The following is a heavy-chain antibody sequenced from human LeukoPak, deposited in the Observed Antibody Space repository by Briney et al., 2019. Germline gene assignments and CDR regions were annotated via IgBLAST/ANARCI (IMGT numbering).Heavy chain of an antibody. CDR1: GGTFISYA. CDR2: IIPIFGTA. D-gene: IGHD3-22*01. J-gene: IGHJ3*02. Sequence: SVKVSCKASGGTFISYAISWVRQAPGQGLEWMGGIIPIFGTANYAQKFQGRVTITADEPTSTAYMELSSLRSEDTAVYYCARDSRGDSSGYYYDAFDIWGQGTMVTVSS. CDR3: ARDSRGDSSGYYYDAFDI. V-gene: IGHV1-69*01.